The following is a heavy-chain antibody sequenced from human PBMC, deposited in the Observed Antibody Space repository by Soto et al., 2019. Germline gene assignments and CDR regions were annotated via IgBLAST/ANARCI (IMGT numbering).Heavy chain of an antibody. D-gene: IGHD6-13*01. J-gene: IGHJ4*02. Sequence: ASVKVSCKASGGTFSSYAISWVRQAPGQGLEWMGGVIPIFGTANYAQKFQGRVTITADESTSTAYMELSSLRSEDTAVYYCARQLGGYFDYWGQGTLVTVSS. V-gene: IGHV1-69*13. CDR1: GGTFSSYA. CDR3: ARQLGGYFDY. CDR2: VIPIFGTA.